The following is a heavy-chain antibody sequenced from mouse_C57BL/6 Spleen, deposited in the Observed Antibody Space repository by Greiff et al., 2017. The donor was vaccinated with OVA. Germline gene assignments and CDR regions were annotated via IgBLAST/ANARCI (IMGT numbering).Heavy chain of an antibody. CDR1: GFTFRSYA. Sequence: EVQLVESGGGLVKPGGSLKLSCAASGFTFRSYAMSWVRQTPEKRLEWVATISDGGSYTYYPDNVKGRFTISRDNAKNNLYLQMSHLKSEDTAMYYCARDRGDANYFDYWGQGTTLTVSS. V-gene: IGHV5-4*01. CDR3: ARDRGDANYFDY. J-gene: IGHJ2*01. D-gene: IGHD3-3*01. CDR2: ISDGGSYT.